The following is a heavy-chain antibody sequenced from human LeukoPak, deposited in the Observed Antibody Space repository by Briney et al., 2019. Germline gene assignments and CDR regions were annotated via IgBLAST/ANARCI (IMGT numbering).Heavy chain of an antibody. D-gene: IGHD3-10*02. CDR2: VYDSWNN. CDR1: GDSINSGNSH. V-gene: IGHV4-30-4*01. CDR3: ASYFVGNGGRGY. Sequence: SQTLSLTCTVSGDSINSGNSHWTWIRQPPGKGLEWLGSVYDSWNNYYNPSLESRITMTVDTSKNQYSLELSSVIAADTAVYYCASYFVGNGGRGYWGQGALVTVSS. J-gene: IGHJ4*02.